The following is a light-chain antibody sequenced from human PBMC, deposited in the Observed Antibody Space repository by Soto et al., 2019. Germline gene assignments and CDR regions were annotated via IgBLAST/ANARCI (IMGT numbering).Light chain of an antibody. CDR3: QQSYSNPCT. V-gene: IGKV3-15*01. Sequence: EIVMTQSPGTLSVSPGERATLSFRSSQNIRSNLAWYQQKPGQAPRLVIYQTSTRTPGIPARFSGSGSGTDFTLTISSLQPEDFETYYCQQSYSNPCTFGQGTKVDIK. CDR1: QNIRSN. CDR2: QTS. J-gene: IGKJ1*01.